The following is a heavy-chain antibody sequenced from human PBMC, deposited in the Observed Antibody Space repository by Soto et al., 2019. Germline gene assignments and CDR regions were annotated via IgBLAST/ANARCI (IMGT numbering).Heavy chain of an antibody. CDR2: IYSGGST. J-gene: IGHJ4*02. D-gene: IGHD6-19*01. Sequence: EVQLVESGGGLIQPGGSLRFSCAASGFAVSSNYMNWVRQAPGKGLEWVSVIYSGGSTSYADSVKGRFTISRDNSKNTLYLQMNSLRAEDTAVYSCARESSSGWSYFDYWGQGTLVTVSS. V-gene: IGHV3-53*01. CDR3: ARESSSGWSYFDY. CDR1: GFAVSSNY.